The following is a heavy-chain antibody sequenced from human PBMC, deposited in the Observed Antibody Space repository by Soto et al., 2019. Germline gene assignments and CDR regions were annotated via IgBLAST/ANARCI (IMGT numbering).Heavy chain of an antibody. CDR1: GGSISVGGYY. V-gene: IGHV4-31*03. Sequence: SETLSLTCTVSGGSISVGGYYWTWIRQHPGKGLEWIGYIYYSGSTYYNPSLKSRLTISLDKSQNQFSLNLSSVTAADTAVYYCARYNYGYDRSDYYYGLDVWGQGTTVTVSS. J-gene: IGHJ6*02. CDR3: ARYNYGYDRSDYYYGLDV. CDR2: IYYSGST. D-gene: IGHD5-18*01.